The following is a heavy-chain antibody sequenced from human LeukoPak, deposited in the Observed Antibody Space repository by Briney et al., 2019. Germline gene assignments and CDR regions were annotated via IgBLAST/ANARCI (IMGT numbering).Heavy chain of an antibody. CDR1: GGSISSGYNY. CDR3: ARVLHKGNYDSSVYYGY. J-gene: IGHJ4*02. Sequence: SETLSLTCTVSGGSISSGYNYWDWIRQPPGKGLEWIGSIYYSGSTYYNASLKSRITMSVDTSKNQFSLNLSSVTAADTAVYYCARVLHKGNYDSSVYYGYWGQGTLVTVSS. CDR2: IYYSGST. D-gene: IGHD3-22*01. V-gene: IGHV4-39*07.